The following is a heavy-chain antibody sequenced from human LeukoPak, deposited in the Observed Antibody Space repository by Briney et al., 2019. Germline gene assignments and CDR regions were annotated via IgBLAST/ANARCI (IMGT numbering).Heavy chain of an antibody. V-gene: IGHV3-74*01. Sequence: GGSLRLSCAASKFTFSSYWMHWVRQAPGKGLVWVSRIKSDGSTTYYADSVKGRFTISRDNAKNTLYLQMDSLGAEDTAVYYCARATLNTRNAFDIWGQGTMVTVSS. CDR2: IKSDGSTT. D-gene: IGHD2-15*01. CDR3: ARATLNTRNAFDI. J-gene: IGHJ3*02. CDR1: KFTFSSYW.